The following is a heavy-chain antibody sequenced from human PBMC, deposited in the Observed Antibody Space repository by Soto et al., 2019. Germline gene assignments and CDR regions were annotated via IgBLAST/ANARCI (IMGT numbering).Heavy chain of an antibody. V-gene: IGHV4-38-2*02. Sequence: LTCAVSGDSINGGYYWGWIRQPPGKGLEWIGSIYHSGSTYYNPSLKSRVTISVDTSKNQFSLKLSSVTAADTAVYYRARDSTYDFWSGYWEYYYYYGMDVWGQGTTVTVSS. CDR1: GDSINGGYY. CDR3: ARDSTYDFWSGYWEYYYYYGMDV. J-gene: IGHJ6*02. CDR2: IYHSGST. D-gene: IGHD3-3*01.